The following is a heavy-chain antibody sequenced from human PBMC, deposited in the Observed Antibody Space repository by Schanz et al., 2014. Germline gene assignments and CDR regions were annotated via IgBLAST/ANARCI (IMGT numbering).Heavy chain of an antibody. V-gene: IGHV1-3*01. CDR2: INSANGNT. CDR3: ARDGDFDY. CDR1: GYTFTGYY. Sequence: QVQLVQSGAEMKKPGASVKVSCKASGYTFTGYYMHWVRQAPGQGLEWMGWINSANGNTKYSHRFQGRVTITRDTSATTAYMELSSLRSEDTAVYYCARDGDFDYWGQGTLVTVSS. J-gene: IGHJ4*02.